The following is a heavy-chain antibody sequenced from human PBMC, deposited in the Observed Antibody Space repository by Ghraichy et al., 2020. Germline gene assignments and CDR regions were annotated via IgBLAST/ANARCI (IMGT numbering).Heavy chain of an antibody. J-gene: IGHJ5*02. D-gene: IGHD6-19*01. CDR3: AKDKDSSLTS. CDR1: GYTFSYSG. CDR2: ISYDGSNK. V-gene: IGHV3-30*18. Sequence: GGSLRLSCAASGYTFSYSGMYWVRQAPGKGLEWVALISYDGSNKYYADSVKGRFTISRDSSKNTLYLQMNSLRPEDTAVYYCAKDKDSSLTSWGQGTLVTVSS.